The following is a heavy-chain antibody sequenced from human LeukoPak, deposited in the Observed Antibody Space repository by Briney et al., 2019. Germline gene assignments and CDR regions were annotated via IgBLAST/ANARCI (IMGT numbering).Heavy chain of an antibody. D-gene: IGHD3-22*01. V-gene: IGHV5-51*01. CDR1: GYSFTSHW. Sequence: GESLKISCKGSGYSFTSHWIGWVRQMPGKGLEWMGIIYPGDSDTRYSPSFQGQVTISADKSISTAYLQWSSLKASDTAMYYCARRLDYYDSSGYAPSVNWFDPWGQGTLVTVSS. J-gene: IGHJ5*02. CDR3: ARRLDYYDSSGYAPSVNWFDP. CDR2: IYPGDSDT.